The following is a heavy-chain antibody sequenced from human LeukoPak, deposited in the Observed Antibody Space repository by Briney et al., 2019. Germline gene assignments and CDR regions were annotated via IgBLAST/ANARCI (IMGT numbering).Heavy chain of an antibody. D-gene: IGHD6-13*01. V-gene: IGHV5-10-1*01. CDR3: ARHYRGSYWFDP. J-gene: IGHJ5*02. Sequence: GASLRISCKGSGSRFTNYWITWVRQLPGKGLEWMGMIDPSDSYTNYSPSFQGHVTFSADKSISNAYLQWSSLQASDSAMYYCARHYRGSYWFDPWGQGTLVTVSS. CDR2: IDPSDSYT. CDR1: GSRFTNYW.